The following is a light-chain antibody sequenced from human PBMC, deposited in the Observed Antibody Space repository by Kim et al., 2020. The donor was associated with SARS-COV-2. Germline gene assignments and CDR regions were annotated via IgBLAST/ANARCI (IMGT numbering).Light chain of an antibody. CDR3: QQCDSNPRT. J-gene: IGKJ1*01. CDR2: DAS. Sequence: ASVGGRVTITCRASQSIRSYLDWYQQKAGKAPKVLIYDASSLQSGVPSRFSGSGSGTEFTLIISSLQPDDFATYYCQQCDSNPRTFGQGTKVDIK. V-gene: IGKV1-39*01. CDR1: QSIRSY.